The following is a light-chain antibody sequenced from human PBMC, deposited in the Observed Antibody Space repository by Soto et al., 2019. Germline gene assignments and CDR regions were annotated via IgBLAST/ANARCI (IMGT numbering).Light chain of an antibody. Sequence: SYELTQPPSVSVSPGQTASITCSGDKLGDKYACWYQQKPGQSPVLVIYQDSKRPSGIPERFSGSNSGNTATLTISGTQAMDVADYYCQAWDRSTVVFGGGTKLTVL. V-gene: IGLV3-1*01. J-gene: IGLJ2*01. CDR1: KLGDKY. CDR3: QAWDRSTVV. CDR2: QDS.